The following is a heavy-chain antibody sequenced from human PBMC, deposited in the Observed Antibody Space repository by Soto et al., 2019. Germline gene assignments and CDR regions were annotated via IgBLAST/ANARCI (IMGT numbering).Heavy chain of an antibody. CDR2: VYWDDDK. Sequence: QITLNESGPTQVKPRQTLTLTCTFSGFSLTTRGVGVGWIRQSPGKAPEWLALVYWDDDKRYSLSLKSRLTITKDSSKNQMVLTMADLDPADTATYYCAHRVLRTVFGLVTTTAIYFDFWGQGTPVAVSS. J-gene: IGHJ4*02. CDR3: AHRVLRTVFGLVTTTAIYFDF. D-gene: IGHD3-3*01. V-gene: IGHV2-5*02. CDR1: GFSLTTRGVG.